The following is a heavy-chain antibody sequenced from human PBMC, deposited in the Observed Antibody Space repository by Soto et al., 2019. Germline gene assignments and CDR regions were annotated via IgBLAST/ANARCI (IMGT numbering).Heavy chain of an antibody. J-gene: IGHJ6*02. Sequence: QVQLQESGPGLVKPSQTLSLTCTVSGGSINSGGYYWNWIRQHPGRGLEWMGYIYYTGSTSYNPSLMGRITFSIDTSRNQFSLKVNSVTAADTAVYYCARATPSVATLGYGMDVWGQGTTVVVSS. CDR1: GGSINSGGYY. D-gene: IGHD5-12*01. CDR2: IYYTGST. CDR3: ARATPSVATLGYGMDV. V-gene: IGHV4-31*03.